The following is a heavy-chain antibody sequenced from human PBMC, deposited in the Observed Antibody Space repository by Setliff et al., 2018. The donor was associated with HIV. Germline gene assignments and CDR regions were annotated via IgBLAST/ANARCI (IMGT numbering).Heavy chain of an antibody. Sequence: SETLSLTCTVSGGSISSSNYYWGWIRQPPGKGLEWIGSIYYSGSTYDDPSLKSRVTISVDTSKNQFSLKLSSVTAADTAVYYCARANFWSGYYGYWGQGTLVTVSS. J-gene: IGHJ4*02. CDR1: GGSISSSNYY. CDR3: ARANFWSGYYGY. CDR2: IYYSGST. D-gene: IGHD3-3*01. V-gene: IGHV4-39*07.